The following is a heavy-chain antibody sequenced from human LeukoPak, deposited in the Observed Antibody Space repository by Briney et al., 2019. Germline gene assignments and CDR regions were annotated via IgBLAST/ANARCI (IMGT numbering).Heavy chain of an antibody. V-gene: IGHV4-59*08. CDR1: GGSISRYY. CDR3: ARYSSSSVFDY. Sequence: SETLSLTCTVSGGSISRYYWSWIRQPPGKGLEWIGYIYYSGSTNYNPSLKSRVTISVGTSKNQFSLKLSSVTAADTAVYYCARYSSSSVFDYWGQGTLVTVSS. D-gene: IGHD6-6*01. CDR2: IYYSGST. J-gene: IGHJ4*02.